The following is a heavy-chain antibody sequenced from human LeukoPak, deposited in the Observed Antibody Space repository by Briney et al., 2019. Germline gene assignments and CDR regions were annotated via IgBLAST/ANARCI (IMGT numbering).Heavy chain of an antibody. CDR1: GGSISSGSYY. Sequence: PSQTLSLTCTVSGGSISSGSYYWSWIRQPAGKGLEWIGRIYTSGSTNYNPSLKSRVTISVDTSKNQFSLKLSSMTAADTAVYYCARAIPSGIQYYDFWTSQRSYYYYMDVWGKGTTVTVSS. V-gene: IGHV4-61*02. CDR2: IYTSGST. D-gene: IGHD3-3*01. CDR3: ARAIPSGIQYYDFWTSQRSYYYYMDV. J-gene: IGHJ6*03.